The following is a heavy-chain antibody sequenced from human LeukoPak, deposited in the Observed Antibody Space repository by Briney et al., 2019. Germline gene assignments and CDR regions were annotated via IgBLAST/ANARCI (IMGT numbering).Heavy chain of an antibody. V-gene: IGHV3-21*01. CDR1: GFTFSSYS. CDR2: IGSSSSYI. D-gene: IGHD3-16*02. Sequence: GGSLRLSCAASGFTFSSYSMNWVRQAPGKGLEWVSSIGSSSSYIYYADSVKGRFTISRDNAKNSLYLQMNSLRAEDTAVYYCARDQYGLYAFDIWGQGTMVTVSS. J-gene: IGHJ3*02. CDR3: ARDQYGLYAFDI.